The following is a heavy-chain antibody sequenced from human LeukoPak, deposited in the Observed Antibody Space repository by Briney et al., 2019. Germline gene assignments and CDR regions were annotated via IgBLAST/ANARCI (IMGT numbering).Heavy chain of an antibody. CDR3: ASRNCSSSSRCYRGFLDY. V-gene: IGHV3-33*01. CDR1: GFTFSDYG. D-gene: IGHD2-2*01. J-gene: IGHJ4*02. Sequence: PGGSLRLSCAASGFTFSDYGMHWVRQAPGKGLEWVAVIWHDGSEKYYGDAVKGRFTISRDDSKNTLHLHMNSLRAEDTAVYYCASRNCSSSSRCYRGFLDYWGQGTLVTVSS. CDR2: IWHDGSEK.